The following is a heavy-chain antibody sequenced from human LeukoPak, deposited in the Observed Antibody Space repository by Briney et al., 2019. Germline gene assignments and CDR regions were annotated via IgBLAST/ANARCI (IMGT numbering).Heavy chain of an antibody. CDR3: AAGGYDYYYYYGMDV. CDR2: IKQDGSEK. CDR1: GFTFSSYW. D-gene: IGHD5-12*01. J-gene: IGHJ6*02. V-gene: IGHV3-7*01. Sequence: PGGSLRLSCAASGFTFSSYWMSWVRQAPGKGLEWVANIKQDGSEKYYVDSVKGRFTISRDNAKNSLYLQMNSLRAEDTAVYYCAAGGYDYYYYYGMDVWGQGTTVTVSS.